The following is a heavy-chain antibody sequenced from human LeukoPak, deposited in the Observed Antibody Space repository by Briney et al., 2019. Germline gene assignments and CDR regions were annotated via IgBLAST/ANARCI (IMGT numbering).Heavy chain of an antibody. CDR3: ARGRVSSSRPFDY. J-gene: IGHJ4*02. D-gene: IGHD6-13*01. CDR1: GYTFTSYA. V-gene: IGHV1-3*01. CDR2: INAGNGNT. Sequence: ASVKVSCKASGYTFTSYAMHWVRQAPGQRLEWMGWINAGNGNTKYSQKFRGRVTITRDTSASTAYMELSSLRSEDTAVYYCARGRVSSSRPFDYWGQGTLVTVSS.